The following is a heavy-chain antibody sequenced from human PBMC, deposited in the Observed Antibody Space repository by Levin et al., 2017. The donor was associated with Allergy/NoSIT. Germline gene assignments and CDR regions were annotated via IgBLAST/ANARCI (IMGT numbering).Heavy chain of an antibody. CDR3: AKDRGDGSH. Sequence: SCAASGFTFSSYGMHWVRQTPGKGLEWVAVISNDGSKKNYPDSVKGRFTISRDNSKNTLYLQMNSLRAEDTAVYYCAKDRGDGSHWGQGTLVTVSS. V-gene: IGHV3-30*18. CDR1: GFTFSSYG. CDR2: ISNDGSKK. D-gene: IGHD2-21*02. J-gene: IGHJ1*01.